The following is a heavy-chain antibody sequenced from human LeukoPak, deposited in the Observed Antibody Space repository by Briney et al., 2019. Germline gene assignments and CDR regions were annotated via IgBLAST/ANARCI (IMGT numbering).Heavy chain of an antibody. CDR3: ARAVAAAGVDP. D-gene: IGHD6-13*01. J-gene: IGHJ5*02. Sequence: SETLSLTCAVSGGSISSGGYSWSWMRQPPGKGLEWIGYIYHSGSTYYNPSLKSRVTISVDRSKNQFSLKLSSVTAADTAVYYCARAVAAAGVDPWGQGTLVTVSS. CDR2: IYHSGST. V-gene: IGHV4-30-2*01. CDR1: GGSISSGGYS.